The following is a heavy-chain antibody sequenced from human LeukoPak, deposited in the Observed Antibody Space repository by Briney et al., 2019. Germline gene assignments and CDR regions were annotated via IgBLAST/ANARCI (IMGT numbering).Heavy chain of an antibody. CDR1: GGSFSGYY. Sequence: SETLSLTCAVYGGSFSGYYWSWIRQPPGKGLEWIGEINHSGSTNYNPSLKSRVTISVDTSKNQFSLKLSSVTAADTAAYYCARRIAAAVNYINYWGQGTLVTVSS. CDR3: ARRIAAAVNYINY. V-gene: IGHV4-34*01. D-gene: IGHD6-13*01. J-gene: IGHJ4*02. CDR2: INHSGST.